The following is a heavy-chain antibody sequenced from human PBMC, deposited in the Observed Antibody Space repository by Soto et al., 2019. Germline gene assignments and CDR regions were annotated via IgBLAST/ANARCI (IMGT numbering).Heavy chain of an antibody. V-gene: IGHV1-3*01. J-gene: IGHJ5*02. D-gene: IGHD6-13*01. CDR1: GYTFTGYG. CDR3: VRRHVSATGIDWFDP. CDR2: INAANGDT. Sequence: ASVKVSCKASGYTFTGYGINWVRQAPGQRLEWMGRINAANGDTKYSPKLQGRVTITRDTSASTAYMELSSLRSEDTAVYYCVRRHVSATGIDWFDPWGQGTLVAVTS.